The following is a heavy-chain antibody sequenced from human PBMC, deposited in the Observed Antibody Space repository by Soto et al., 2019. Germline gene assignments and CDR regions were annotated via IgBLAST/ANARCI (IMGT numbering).Heavy chain of an antibody. CDR3: ARDPGYGDYGIDY. Sequence: PSETLSLTCTVSGGSISSYYWSWIRQPPGKGLEWIGYIYYSGSTNYNPSLKSRVTISVDTSKNQFSLKLSSVTAADTAVYYCARDPGYGDYGIDYWGQGTLVTVSS. CDR1: GGSISSYY. J-gene: IGHJ4*02. V-gene: IGHV4-59*01. CDR2: IYYSGST. D-gene: IGHD4-17*01.